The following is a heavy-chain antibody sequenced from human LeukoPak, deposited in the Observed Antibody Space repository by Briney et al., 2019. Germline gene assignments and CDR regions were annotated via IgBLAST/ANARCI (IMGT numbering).Heavy chain of an antibody. CDR2: MSYSGST. J-gene: IGHJ6*03. CDR3: PRFYTTSQYGSGYMDV. CDR1: GGSISSSSYY. Sequence: PSETLSLTCTVSGGSISSSSYYWGWIRQPPGKGLEWIGSMSYSGSTYYNPSLKSRVTIAVDTSKTQFPLKLSSVTAADTAVYYCPRFYTTSQYGSGYMDVWGKGTTVTVSS. V-gene: IGHV4-39*01. D-gene: IGHD3-10*01.